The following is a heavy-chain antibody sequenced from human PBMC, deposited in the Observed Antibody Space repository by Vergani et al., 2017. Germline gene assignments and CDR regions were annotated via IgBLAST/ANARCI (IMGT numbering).Heavy chain of an antibody. CDR3: AIQPYYHNKGSFFFDI. Sequence: QLQLQESGPGLVKPSETLSLTCVVSGYSISSGYYWGWSRPPPGKGLEWIGNIHHSGNTYYNPSLESRVTISVDTSKNQFSLTLNSVTAADTAVYYCAIQPYYHNKGSFFFDIWGGGTLVTVSS. CDR2: IHHSGNT. V-gene: IGHV4-38-2*01. CDR1: GYSISSGYY. D-gene: IGHD3-10*01. J-gene: IGHJ2*01.